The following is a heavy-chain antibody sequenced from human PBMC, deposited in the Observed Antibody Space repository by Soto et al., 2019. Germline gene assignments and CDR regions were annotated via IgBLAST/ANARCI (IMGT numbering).Heavy chain of an antibody. CDR1: GVSLTSGNW. J-gene: IGHJ4*02. Sequence: SETLSLTCAVSGVSLTSGNWWTWVRQSPQRGLEYIGEIFHDGTANYYPSFERRVAMSVDTSRNQFSLKLTSVTAADTAVYFCARLVYDTRLNYMYFDFWGPGTLVTSPQ. V-gene: IGHV4-4*02. D-gene: IGHD3-10*01. CDR3: ARLVYDTRLNYMYFDF. CDR2: IFHDGTA.